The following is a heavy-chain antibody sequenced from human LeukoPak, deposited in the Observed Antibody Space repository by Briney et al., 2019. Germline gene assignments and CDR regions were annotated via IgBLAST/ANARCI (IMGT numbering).Heavy chain of an antibody. CDR3: AKGKTYYYDSSGYYTGHFDY. CDR1: GFTFDDYA. Sequence: GGSLRLSCAASGFTFDDYAMHWVRQAPGKGLEWVSGISWNSGSIGYADSVKGRFTISRDNAKNSLYLQMNSLRAEDTALYYCAKGKTYYYDSSGYYTGHFDYWGQGTLVTVSS. V-gene: IGHV3-9*01. CDR2: ISWNSGSI. J-gene: IGHJ4*02. D-gene: IGHD3-22*01.